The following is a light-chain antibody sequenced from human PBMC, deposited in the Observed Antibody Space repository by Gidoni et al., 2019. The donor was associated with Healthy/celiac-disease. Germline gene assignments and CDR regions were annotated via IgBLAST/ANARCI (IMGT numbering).Light chain of an antibody. CDR2: GAS. Sequence: ERVMTQSPATLSVSPGERATLSCRASQSVSSNLACDQQKPGQAPRLLIYGASTRATGIPARFSGSGSGTEFTLTISSLQSEDFAVYYCQQYNNWPRTFGQGTKVEIK. J-gene: IGKJ1*01. CDR3: QQYNNWPRT. CDR1: QSVSSN. V-gene: IGKV3-15*01.